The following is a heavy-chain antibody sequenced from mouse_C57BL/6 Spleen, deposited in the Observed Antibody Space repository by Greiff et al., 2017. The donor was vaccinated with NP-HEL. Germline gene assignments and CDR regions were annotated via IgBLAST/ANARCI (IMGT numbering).Heavy chain of an antibody. D-gene: IGHD2-4*01. V-gene: IGHV1-42*01. CDR2: INPSTGGT. CDR1: GYSFTGYY. CDR3: ARWDYDEYFDV. Sequence: EVQLQQSGPELVKPGASVKISCKASGYSFTGYYMNWVKQSPEKSLEWIGEINPSTGGTTYNQKFTAKATLTVDKSSSTAYIQLKSLPSEDSAVYYCARWDYDEYFDVWGTGTTVTVSS. J-gene: IGHJ1*03.